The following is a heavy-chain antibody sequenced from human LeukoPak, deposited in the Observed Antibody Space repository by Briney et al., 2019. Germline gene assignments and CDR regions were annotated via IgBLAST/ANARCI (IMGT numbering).Heavy chain of an antibody. J-gene: IGHJ1*01. V-gene: IGHV3-21*01. D-gene: IGHD3-22*01. Sequence: KPGGSLRLSCAASGFTFSSYSMNWVRQAPGKGLEWVSSISSSSSYIYYADSVKGRFTISRDNAKNSLYLQMNSLRAEDTAVYYCARGGDYYDSSGYTIGTEYFQHWGQGTLVTVSS. CDR2: ISSSSSYI. CDR3: ARGGDYYDSSGYTIGTEYFQH. CDR1: GFTFSSYS.